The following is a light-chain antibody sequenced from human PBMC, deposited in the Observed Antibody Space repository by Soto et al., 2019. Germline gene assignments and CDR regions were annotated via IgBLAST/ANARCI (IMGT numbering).Light chain of an antibody. J-gene: IGLJ1*01. CDR1: SSDVGAYNS. V-gene: IGLV2-14*01. Sequence: QSALTQPASVSGSPGQSITISCTGTSSDVGAYNSVAWYQHNPGKAPKFMIYDVSNRPSGVSSRFSGSKSANTASLSISGLQADDEADYYCSSYTSSSTLVFGTGTKLTVL. CDR3: SSYTSSSTLV. CDR2: DVS.